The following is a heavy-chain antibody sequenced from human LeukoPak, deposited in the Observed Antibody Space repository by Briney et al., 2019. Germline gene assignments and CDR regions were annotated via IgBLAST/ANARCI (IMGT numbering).Heavy chain of an antibody. J-gene: IGHJ4*02. CDR1: GFTFSSYA. CDR3: AGRVGVTTPLDY. D-gene: IGHD1-26*01. V-gene: IGHV3-23*01. CDR2: ISGSGGST. Sequence: AGGSLRLSCAASGFTFSSYAMSWVRQAPGKGLEWVSAISGSGGSTYYADSVKGRFTISRDNSKNTLYLQMNSLRAEDTAVYYCAGRVGVTTPLDYWGQGTLVTVSS.